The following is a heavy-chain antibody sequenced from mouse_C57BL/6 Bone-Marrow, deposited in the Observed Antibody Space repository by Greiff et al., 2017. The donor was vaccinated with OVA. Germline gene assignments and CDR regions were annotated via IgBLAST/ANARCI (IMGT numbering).Heavy chain of an antibody. CDR1: GYSFTGYY. J-gene: IGHJ4*01. CDR3: ALDGYYDAMDY. CDR2: INPSTGGT. V-gene: IGHV1-42*01. Sequence: EVQRVESGPELVKPGASVKISCKASGYSFTGYYMNWVKQSPEKSLEWIGEINPSTGGTTYNQTFKAKATLTVDKSSSTAYMQLKSLTSEDSAVYYCALDGYYDAMDYGGQGTSVTVSS. D-gene: IGHD2-3*01.